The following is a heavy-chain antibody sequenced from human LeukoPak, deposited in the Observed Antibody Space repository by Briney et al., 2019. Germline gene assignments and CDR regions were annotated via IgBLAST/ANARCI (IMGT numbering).Heavy chain of an antibody. J-gene: IGHJ3*02. CDR1: GASITTYY. CDR3: ARVVPEGPGALDI. Sequence: PSETLSLTCNVSGASITTYYWSWIRQAAGKGLEWIGRIYISETTNNPSLKSRVTMSLDTSKNQFSLKLSSVTAADTAVHYCARVVPEGPGALDIWGQGTMVTVSS. V-gene: IGHV4-4*07. CDR2: IYISETT. D-gene: IGHD3-10*01.